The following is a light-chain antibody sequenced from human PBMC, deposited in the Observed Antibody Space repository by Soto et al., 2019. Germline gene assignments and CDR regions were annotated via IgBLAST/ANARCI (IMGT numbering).Light chain of an antibody. CDR2: DVS. Sequence: QSVLTQPASVSGSPGQSITVSCTGSTSDIGGHESVAWYQQHPGKAPKLIIYDVSKRPLGVSDRFSGSKSGNTASLTISGLQAADEAEYHCSSYSSGSTRYVFGSGTKVTVL. J-gene: IGLJ1*01. CDR1: TSDIGGHES. V-gene: IGLV2-14*03. CDR3: SSYSSGSTRYV.